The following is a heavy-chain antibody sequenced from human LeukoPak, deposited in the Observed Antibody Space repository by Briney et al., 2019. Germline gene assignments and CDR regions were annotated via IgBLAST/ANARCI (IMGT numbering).Heavy chain of an antibody. Sequence: GRSLRLSCAASGFTFSSYGMHWVRQAPGKGLEWVAVISYDGSNKYYADSVKGRFTISRDNSKNTLYLQMNSLRAEDTAVYYCVKDRRIAVAGHYYYGMDVWGQGTTVTVSS. CDR1: GFTFSSYG. V-gene: IGHV3-30*18. D-gene: IGHD6-19*01. CDR3: VKDRRIAVAGHYYYGMDV. J-gene: IGHJ6*02. CDR2: ISYDGSNK.